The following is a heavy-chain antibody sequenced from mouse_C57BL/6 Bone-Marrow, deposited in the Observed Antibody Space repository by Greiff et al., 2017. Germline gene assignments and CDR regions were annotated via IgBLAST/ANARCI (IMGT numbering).Heavy chain of an antibody. CDR1: GYTFTSYG. V-gene: IGHV1-81*01. CDR3: ARRDYGSSPFAY. D-gene: IGHD1-1*01. CDR2: IYPRSGNT. J-gene: IGHJ3*01. Sequence: QVQLQQSGAELARPGASVKLSCKASGYTFTSYGISWVKQRTGQGLEWIGEIYPRSGNTYYNEKFKGKATLTADKSSSTAYMELRSLTSEDSAVYVCARRDYGSSPFAYWGQGTLVTVSA.